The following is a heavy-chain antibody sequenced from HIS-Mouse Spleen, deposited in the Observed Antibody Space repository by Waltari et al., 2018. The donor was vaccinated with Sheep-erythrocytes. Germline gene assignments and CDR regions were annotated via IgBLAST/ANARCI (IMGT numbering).Heavy chain of an antibody. CDR2: SSSSSSYI. V-gene: IGHV3-21*01. D-gene: IGHD6-6*01. CDR3: ARDSTSDAFDI. J-gene: IGHJ3*02. CDR1: GFTFSSYS. Sequence: EVQLVESGGGLVKPGGSLRLSCAASGFTFSSYSMNWVRQAPGKGLEWVSASSSSSSYIYDEDSLKGRVTISRDNAKNSLYLQMNSLRAEDTAVYYCARDSTSDAFDIWGQGTMVTVAS.